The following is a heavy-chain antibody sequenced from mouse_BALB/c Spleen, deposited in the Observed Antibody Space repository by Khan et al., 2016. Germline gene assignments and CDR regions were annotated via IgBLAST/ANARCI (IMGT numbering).Heavy chain of an antibody. D-gene: IGHD2-1*01. Sequence: QVQLQQSGAELMKPGASVKISCKATGNIFSSFWLAWVKQRPGHGLEWIGEILPGSGSTNYNEKFKGKATFTAETSSNTAYMQLSSLTSEDSAVYYCARYGNYAMDYWGQGTSVTVSA. CDR2: ILPGSGST. CDR3: ARYGNYAMDY. J-gene: IGHJ4*01. V-gene: IGHV1-9*01. CDR1: GNIFSSFW.